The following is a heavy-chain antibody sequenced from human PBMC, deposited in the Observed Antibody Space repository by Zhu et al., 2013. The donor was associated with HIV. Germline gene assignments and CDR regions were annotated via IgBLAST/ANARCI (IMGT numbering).Heavy chain of an antibody. J-gene: IGHJ6*02. V-gene: IGHV1-2*04. CDR1: GYTFTGYY. CDR2: INPNSGGT. Sequence: QVQLVQSGAEVKKPGASVKVSCKASGYTFTGYYMHWVRQAPGQGLEWMGWINPNSGGTNYAQKFQDWVTMTRDTSISTAYMELSRLRSDDTAVYYCARVKVEGASYGMDVWGQGDHGHRLL. CDR3: ARVKVEGASYGMDV. D-gene: IGHD2-15*01.